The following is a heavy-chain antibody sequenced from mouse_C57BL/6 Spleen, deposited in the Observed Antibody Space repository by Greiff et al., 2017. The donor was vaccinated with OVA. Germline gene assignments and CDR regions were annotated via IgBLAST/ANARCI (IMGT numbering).Heavy chain of an antibody. D-gene: IGHD3-3*01. Sequence: QVQLKESGPGLVAPSQSLSITCTVSGFSLTSYGVHWVRQPPGKGLEWLVVIWSDGSTTYNSALKSRLSISKDNSKSQVFLKMNSLQTDDTAMYYCARHGDRSPYWYFDVWGTGTTVTVSS. V-gene: IGHV2-6-1*01. J-gene: IGHJ1*03. CDR2: IWSDGST. CDR3: ARHGDRSPYWYFDV. CDR1: GFSLTSYG.